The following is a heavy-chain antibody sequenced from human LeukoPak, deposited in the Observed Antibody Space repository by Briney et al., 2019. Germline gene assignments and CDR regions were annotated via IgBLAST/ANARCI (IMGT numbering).Heavy chain of an antibody. D-gene: IGHD3-22*01. Sequence: SETLSLTCTVSGGSISSSSYCWVWIRQPPGKGLEWIGTIYHTGSTYYNPSLKSRVAISVDTSKSHLSLKLTSVTAADTAVYFCARHWGSTMTHLDYWGQGTLVTVSS. CDR3: ARHWGSTMTHLDY. CDR2: IYHTGST. V-gene: IGHV4-39*01. CDR1: GGSISSSSYC. J-gene: IGHJ4*02.